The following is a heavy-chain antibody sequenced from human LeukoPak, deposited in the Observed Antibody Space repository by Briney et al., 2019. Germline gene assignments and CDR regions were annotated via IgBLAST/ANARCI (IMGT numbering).Heavy chain of an antibody. D-gene: IGHD3-22*01. CDR2: INNDGRST. Sequence: GSLRLSCAASGFTFSSYWMHWVRQAPGKGLVGVSRINNDGRSTNYADSVKGRFTISRDNAKNSLYLQMNSLRAEDTAVYYCARGRYDSSGSYSLFDYWGQGTLVTVSS. V-gene: IGHV3-74*01. CDR3: ARGRYDSSGSYSLFDY. J-gene: IGHJ4*02. CDR1: GFTFSSYW.